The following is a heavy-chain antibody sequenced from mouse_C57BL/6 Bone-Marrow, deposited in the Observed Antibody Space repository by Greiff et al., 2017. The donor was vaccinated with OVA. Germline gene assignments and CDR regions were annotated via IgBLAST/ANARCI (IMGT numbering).Heavy chain of an antibody. Sequence: EVQLQESGPGLVKPSQSLSLTCSVTGYSITSGYYWNWIRQFPGNKLEWMGYISYDGSNNYNPSLKNRISITRDTSKNQFFLKLNSVTTEDTATYYCARWELRRRNYYAMDYWGQGTSVTVSS. D-gene: IGHD2-12*01. J-gene: IGHJ4*01. CDR2: ISYDGSN. CDR1: GYSITSGYY. V-gene: IGHV3-6*01. CDR3: ARWELRRRNYYAMDY.